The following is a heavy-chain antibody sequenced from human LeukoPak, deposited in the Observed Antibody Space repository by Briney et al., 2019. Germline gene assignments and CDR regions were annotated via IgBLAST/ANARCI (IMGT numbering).Heavy chain of an antibody. D-gene: IGHD6-13*01. Sequence: GESLKISCKGSGCSFTSYWIGWVRQMPGKGLEWMGIIYPGDSDTRYSRSFQGQVTISADKSITTAYLQWSSLKASDTAMYYCARHAAVSTSSTWYFDYWGQGTLVTVSS. CDR1: GCSFTSYW. CDR2: IYPGDSDT. CDR3: ARHAAVSTSSTWYFDY. J-gene: IGHJ4*02. V-gene: IGHV5-51*01.